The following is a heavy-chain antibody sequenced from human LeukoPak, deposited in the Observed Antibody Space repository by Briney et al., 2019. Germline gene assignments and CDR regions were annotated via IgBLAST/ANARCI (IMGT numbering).Heavy chain of an antibody. D-gene: IGHD3-22*01. Sequence: ASVKVSCKASGYTFTSYDINWVRQATGQGLEWMGWMNPNSGNTGYAQKFQGRVTMTRNTSISTAYMELSSLRSEDTAVYYCAIGYYYDGSGYYSIDYWGQGTLVTVSS. V-gene: IGHV1-8*01. J-gene: IGHJ4*02. CDR1: GYTFTSYD. CDR2: MNPNSGNT. CDR3: AIGYYYDGSGYYSIDY.